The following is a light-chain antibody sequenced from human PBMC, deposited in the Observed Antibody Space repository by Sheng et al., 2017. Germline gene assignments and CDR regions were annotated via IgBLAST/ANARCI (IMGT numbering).Light chain of an antibody. CDR2: DDS. CDR1: DIGGKS. CDR3: QVWHSSSDDLGVV. J-gene: IGLJ2*01. V-gene: IGLV3-21*04. Sequence: SYVLTQPPSVSLAPGETATINCEGDDIGGKSVLWYQQRPGQAPVLVMYDDSDRPSGIPERFSGSNSGNMATLTISRVEGGDEADYYCQVWHSSSDDLGVVFGGGTKLTVL.